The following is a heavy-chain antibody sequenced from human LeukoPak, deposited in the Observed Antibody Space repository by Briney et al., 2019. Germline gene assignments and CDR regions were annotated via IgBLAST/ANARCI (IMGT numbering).Heavy chain of an antibody. J-gene: IGHJ5*02. CDR1: GGSISTYY. V-gene: IGHV4-59*01. CDR3: ARGSVRGEFDP. D-gene: IGHD3-10*01. CDR2: IYYTGST. Sequence: TSETLSLTCTLSGGSISTYYWSWVRQPPGKGLEWIGYIYYTGSTDYNPSLKSRVTISVDTSKNQFSLKLSSVTAADTAVYSCARGSVRGEFDPWGQGTLVTVSS.